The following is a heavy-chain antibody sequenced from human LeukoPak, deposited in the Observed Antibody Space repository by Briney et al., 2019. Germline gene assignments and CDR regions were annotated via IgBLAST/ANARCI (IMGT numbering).Heavy chain of an antibody. CDR1: GFTFSSYG. J-gene: IGHJ4*02. Sequence: GGSLRLSCAASGFTFSSYGMHWVRQAPGKGLEWVAFIRYDGSNKYYADSVKGRFTISRDNSKNTLYLQMNSLRAEDTAVYYCARGPYGDLIQPGDYWGQGTLVTVSS. D-gene: IGHD4-17*01. V-gene: IGHV3-30*02. CDR2: IRYDGSNK. CDR3: ARGPYGDLIQPGDY.